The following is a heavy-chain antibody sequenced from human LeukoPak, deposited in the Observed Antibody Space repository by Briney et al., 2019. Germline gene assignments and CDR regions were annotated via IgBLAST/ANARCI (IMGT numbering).Heavy chain of an antibody. CDR2: IIPILGIA. V-gene: IGHV1-69*04. J-gene: IGHJ3*02. D-gene: IGHD6-19*01. CDR1: GGTFSSYA. CDR3: ARGRPTWLVPEDDAFDI. Sequence: GSSVKVSCKASGGTFSSYAISWVRQAPGQGLEWMGRIIPILGIANYAQKFQGRVTITADKSTSTAYMELSSLRSEDTAVYYCARGRPTWLVPEDDAFDIWGQGTMVTVSS.